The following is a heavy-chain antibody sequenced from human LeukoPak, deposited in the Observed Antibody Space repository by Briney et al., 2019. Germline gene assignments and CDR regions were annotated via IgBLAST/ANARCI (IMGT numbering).Heavy chain of an antibody. D-gene: IGHD3-10*01. CDR2: IYYSGST. J-gene: IGHJ4*02. CDR3: ARVLLWFGEPDY. Sequence: SETLPLTCTVSGGSISSSSYYWGWIRQPPGKGLEWIGSIYYSGSTYYNPSLKSRVTISVDTSKNQFSLKLSSVTAADTAVYYCARVLLWFGEPDYWGQGTLVTVSS. V-gene: IGHV4-39*01. CDR1: GGSISSSSYY.